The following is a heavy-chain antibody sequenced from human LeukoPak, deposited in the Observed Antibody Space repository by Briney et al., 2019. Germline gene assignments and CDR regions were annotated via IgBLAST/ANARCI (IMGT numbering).Heavy chain of an antibody. J-gene: IGHJ6*03. D-gene: IGHD6-13*01. CDR2: ISYDGSNK. V-gene: IGHV3-30*03. CDR3: ARVFGSWALDYYYMDV. CDR1: GLTFSNFG. Sequence: GRSLRLSCAASGLTFSNFGMHWVRQAPGKGLEWVAVISYDGSNKYYADSVKGRFTISRDNSKNTLYLQMNSLRAEDTAVYYCARVFGSWALDYYYMDVWGKGTTVTVSS.